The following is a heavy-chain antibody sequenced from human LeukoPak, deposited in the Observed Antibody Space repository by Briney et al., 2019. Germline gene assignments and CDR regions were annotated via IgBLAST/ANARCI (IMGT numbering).Heavy chain of an antibody. D-gene: IGHD6-19*01. CDR1: GFTFSSYA. Sequence: GGSLRLSCAASGFTFSSYAMSWVRQAPGEGLQWVSGISGSGSGTYYADSVRGRFTISRDNSKNTLYLQMNRLRAEDTAVYYCAIIAVAVRFDYWGQGTLVTVSS. V-gene: IGHV3-23*01. J-gene: IGHJ4*02. CDR3: AIIAVAVRFDY. CDR2: ISGSGSGT.